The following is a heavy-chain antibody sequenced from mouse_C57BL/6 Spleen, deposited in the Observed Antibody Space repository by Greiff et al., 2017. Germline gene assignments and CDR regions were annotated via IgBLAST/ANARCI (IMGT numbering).Heavy chain of an antibody. V-gene: IGHV1-66*01. J-gene: IGHJ3*01. CDR2: IYPGSGNT. Sequence: VQLVESGPELVKPGASVKISCKASGYSFTSYYIHWVKQRPGQGLEWIGWIYPGSGNTKYNEKFKGKATLTADTSSSTAYMQLSSLTSEDSAVYYCARDGLLRPFAYWGQGTLVTVSA. CDR1: GYSFTSYY. CDR3: ARDGLLRPFAY. D-gene: IGHD2-3*01.